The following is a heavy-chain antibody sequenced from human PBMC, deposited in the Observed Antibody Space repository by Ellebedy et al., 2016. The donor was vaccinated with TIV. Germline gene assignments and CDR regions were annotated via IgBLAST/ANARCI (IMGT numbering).Heavy chain of an antibody. D-gene: IGHD6-19*01. CDR3: ARARSSGWLYYFDY. J-gene: IGHJ4*02. CDR1: GYTFSNYF. CDR2: INPSTGST. V-gene: IGHV1-46*04. Sequence: AASVKVSCKASGYTFSNYFVHWVRQAPGQGLEWMGIINPSTGSTTYAQKLQGRLTMTRDTSTSTVYMELSSLRSEDTAVYYCARARSSGWLYYFDYWGQGTLVTVSS.